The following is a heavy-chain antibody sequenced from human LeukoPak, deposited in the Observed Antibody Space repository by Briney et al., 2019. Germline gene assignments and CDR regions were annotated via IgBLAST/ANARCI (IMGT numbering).Heavy chain of an antibody. CDR1: GFTFSSYE. CDR2: ISSSGSTI. J-gene: IGHJ5*02. Sequence: SGGSLRLSCAASGFTFSSYEMHWVRQAPGKGLEWVSYISSSGSTIYYADSVKGRFTISRDNSKNTLYLQMNSLRAEDTAVYYCARGSSGWFDDNWFDPWGQGTLVTVSS. CDR3: ARGSSGWFDDNWFDP. D-gene: IGHD6-19*01. V-gene: IGHV3-48*03.